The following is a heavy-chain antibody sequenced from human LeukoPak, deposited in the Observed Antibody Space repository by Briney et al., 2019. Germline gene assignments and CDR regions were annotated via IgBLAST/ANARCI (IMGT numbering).Heavy chain of an antibody. V-gene: IGHV3-30-3*01. D-gene: IGHD5-12*01. CDR1: GFTFSSYA. Sequence: GWALILSCAASGFTFSSYAMHWVRQAPGKGREGAAVISYDGSNKYYAESVKGRFTISRDNSKITLYLQMNSLRAEDTAVYYCARAGYSGYDSGGYYFDYWGQGTLVTVSS. J-gene: IGHJ4*02. CDR2: ISYDGSNK. CDR3: ARAGYSGYDSGGYYFDY.